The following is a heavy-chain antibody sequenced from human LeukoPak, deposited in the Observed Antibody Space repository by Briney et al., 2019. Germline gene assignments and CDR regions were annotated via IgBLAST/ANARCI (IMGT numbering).Heavy chain of an antibody. Sequence: ETLSLTCTVSGGSISSYYWSWIRQPPGKGLEWIGYIYYSGSTNYNPSLKSRVTISVDTSKKEFSLKMTSVTAADTAVYYCARDPTTVTKGFDIWGQGTMVTVSS. CDR2: IYYSGST. CDR1: GGSISSYY. V-gene: IGHV4-59*01. J-gene: IGHJ3*02. D-gene: IGHD4-17*01. CDR3: ARDPTTVTKGFDI.